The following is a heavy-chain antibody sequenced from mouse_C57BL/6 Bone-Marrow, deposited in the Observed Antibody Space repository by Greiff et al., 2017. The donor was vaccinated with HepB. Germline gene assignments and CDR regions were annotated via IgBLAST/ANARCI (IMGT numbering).Heavy chain of an antibody. Sequence: EVKVEESGPELVKPGASVKISCKASGYSFTGYYMNWVKQSPEKSLEWIGEINPSTGGTTYNQKFKAKATLTVDKSSSTAYMQLKSLTSEDSAVYYCASSSSPAWFAYWGQGTLVTVSA. V-gene: IGHV1-42*01. CDR1: GYSFTGYY. D-gene: IGHD1-1*01. J-gene: IGHJ3*01. CDR3: ASSSSPAWFAY. CDR2: INPSTGGT.